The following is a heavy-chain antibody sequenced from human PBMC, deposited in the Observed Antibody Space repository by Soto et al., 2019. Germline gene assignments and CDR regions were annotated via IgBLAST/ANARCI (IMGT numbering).Heavy chain of an antibody. V-gene: IGHV4-59*01. CDR1: GGSISSYY. CDR2: IYYSGST. D-gene: IGHD4-17*01. CDR3: ARVAVYYGDYVELYYHYYMDV. J-gene: IGHJ6*03. Sequence: SETLSLTCTVSGGSISSYYWSWIRQPPGKGLEWIGYIYYSGSTNYNPSLKSRVTISVDTSKNQFSLKLSSVTAADTAVYYCARVAVYYGDYVELYYHYYMDVWGKGTTVTVSS.